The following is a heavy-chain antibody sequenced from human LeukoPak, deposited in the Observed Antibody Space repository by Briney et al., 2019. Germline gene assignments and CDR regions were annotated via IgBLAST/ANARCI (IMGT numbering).Heavy chain of an antibody. D-gene: IGHD3-10*01. Sequence: GGSLRLSCAASGFTFSSYAMNWVRQAPGKGLEWVSTISGSGGNTYYADSVKGRFTISRDNSKNTLYLQMNSLRAEDTAVYYCAKSPQSLVYYGSGSYLFWGQGTLVTVSS. V-gene: IGHV3-23*01. CDR2: ISGSGGNT. J-gene: IGHJ1*01. CDR1: GFTFSSYA. CDR3: AKSPQSLVYYGSGSYLF.